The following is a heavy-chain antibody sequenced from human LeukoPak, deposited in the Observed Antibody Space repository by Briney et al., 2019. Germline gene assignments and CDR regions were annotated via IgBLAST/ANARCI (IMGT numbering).Heavy chain of an antibody. J-gene: IGHJ4*02. D-gene: IGHD3-22*01. Sequence: PGGSLRLSCAASGFIFSSYEMNWVRQAPGKGLEWVSYISSSGSTIYYADSVKGRFTISRDNAKNSLYLQMNSLRAEDTAVYYCASGGMVNRYYDSRGSDYWGQGTLVTVSS. V-gene: IGHV3-48*03. CDR3: ASGGMVNRYYDSRGSDY. CDR1: GFIFSSYE. CDR2: ISSSGSTI.